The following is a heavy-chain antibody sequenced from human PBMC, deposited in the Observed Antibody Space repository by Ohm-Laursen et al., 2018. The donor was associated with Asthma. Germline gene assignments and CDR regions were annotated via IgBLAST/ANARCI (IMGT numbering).Heavy chain of an antibody. Sequence: GASVKASCKASGYTFTSHGISWVRQAPGQGLEWMGWISTYNGNTNYAQKLQGRVTMTTDTSTSTAYMELRSLRSDDPSVYYCARDLYYYGSGSYYPPYYYYGMDVWGQGTTVTVSS. J-gene: IGHJ6*02. V-gene: IGHV1-18*01. CDR1: GYTFTSHG. CDR3: ARDLYYYGSGSYYPPYYYYGMDV. CDR2: ISTYNGNT. D-gene: IGHD3-10*01.